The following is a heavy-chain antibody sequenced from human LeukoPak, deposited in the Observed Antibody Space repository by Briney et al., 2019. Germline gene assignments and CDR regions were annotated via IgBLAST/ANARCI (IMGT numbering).Heavy chain of an antibody. CDR1: GFTFSSYA. CDR2: ISGSGSST. Sequence: GVALRRSCAASGFTFSSYAMSWVRQAPGKGLEWVSAISGSGSSTYYADSVKGRFTISRDNSKNTLYLQMNSLRAEDTAVYYCAKDFSPIYYYDSSGYYPQPFDYWGQGTLVTVSS. J-gene: IGHJ4*02. D-gene: IGHD3-22*01. CDR3: AKDFSPIYYYDSSGYYPQPFDY. V-gene: IGHV3-23*01.